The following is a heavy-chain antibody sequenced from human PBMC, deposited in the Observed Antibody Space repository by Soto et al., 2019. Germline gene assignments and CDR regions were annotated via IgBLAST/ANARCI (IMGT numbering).Heavy chain of an antibody. CDR2: IYWNDDK. V-gene: IGHV2-5*01. CDR3: ALDERITMVRGVINRYYFDY. D-gene: IGHD3-10*01. Sequence: QITLKESGPTLVKPTQPLTLTCTFSGFSLSTSGVGVGWIRQPPGKALEWLALIYWNDDKRYSPSLKSRLTITKDTSKNQVVLTMTNMDPVDTATYYCALDERITMVRGVINRYYFDYWGQGTLVTVSS. J-gene: IGHJ4*02. CDR1: GFSLSTSGVG.